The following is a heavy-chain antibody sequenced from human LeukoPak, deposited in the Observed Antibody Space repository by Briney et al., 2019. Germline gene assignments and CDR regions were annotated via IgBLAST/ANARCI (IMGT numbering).Heavy chain of an antibody. J-gene: IGHJ5*02. CDR2: IYTSGST. CDR1: GGSISSYY. D-gene: IGHD3-10*01. V-gene: IGHV4-4*07. CDR3: ARDLRDFYYGSGSYGWFDP. Sequence: SETLSLTCTVSGGSISSYYWSWIRQPAGKGLEWIGRIYTSGSTNYNPSPKSRVTMSVDTSKNQFSLKLSSVTAADTAVYYCARDLRDFYYGSGSYGWFDPWGQGTLVTVSS.